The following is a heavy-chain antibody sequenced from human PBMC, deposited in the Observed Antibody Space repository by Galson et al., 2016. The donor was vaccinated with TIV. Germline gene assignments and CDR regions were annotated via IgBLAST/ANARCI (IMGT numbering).Heavy chain of an antibody. Sequence: SLRLSCAASGFRFINYAVSWVRQAPGKGLQWVSGMDSSGFATYTADSVKGRFTIARDNSKNTLYLQMNSLRAEDTAVYYCATDTSFTYHFDSRGYYFDYWGQGTLVTVSS. CDR3: ATDTSFTYHFDSRGYYFDY. CDR1: GFRFINYA. D-gene: IGHD3-22*01. J-gene: IGHJ4*02. V-gene: IGHV3-23*01. CDR2: MDSSGFAT.